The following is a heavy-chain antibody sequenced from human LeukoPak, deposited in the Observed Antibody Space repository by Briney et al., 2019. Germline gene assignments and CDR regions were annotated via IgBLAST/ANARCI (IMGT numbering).Heavy chain of an antibody. Sequence: GGSLRLSCAASEFTSKSYNMKWVGQAPGRGVEWVSSISSSSTYIYYADSVKGRFTISRDNAKNSLYLQMNSLRAEDTAVYYCTRGHYYGMDVWGKGTTVTVST. V-gene: IGHV3-21*01. CDR3: TRGHYYGMDV. CDR2: ISSSSTYI. J-gene: IGHJ6*04. CDR1: EFTSKSYN.